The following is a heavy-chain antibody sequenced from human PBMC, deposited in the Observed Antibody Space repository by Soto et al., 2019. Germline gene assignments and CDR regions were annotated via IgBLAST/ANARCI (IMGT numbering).Heavy chain of an antibody. CDR1: GFTVSHNY. J-gene: IGHJ4*02. V-gene: IGHV3-53*02. CDR2: IYSGGST. Sequence: DVQMVETGGGLIQPGGSLRLSCAASGFTVSHNYMSGVRQAPGKGLEGVSIIYSGGSTYYADSVKGRFTISRDNSKNTLYLQMNSLRAEDTAVYYCATTPYYYDSSEFSLSYWGQGNLVTVSS. CDR3: ATTPYYYDSSEFSLSY. D-gene: IGHD3-22*01.